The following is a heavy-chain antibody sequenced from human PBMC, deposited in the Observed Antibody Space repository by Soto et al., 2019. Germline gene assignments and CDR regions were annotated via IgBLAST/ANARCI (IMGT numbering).Heavy chain of an antibody. CDR1: GYTFTDYG. CDR2: ISAKNGDT. CDR3: ARDPPETPSDY. J-gene: IGHJ4*02. V-gene: IGHV1-18*01. Sequence: QVQLVQSGADVKKPGASVRVSCKASGYTFTDYGITWVRQAPGQGLEWMGWISAKNGDTNLAQKFRGRVTLTTDTSTGTAYMDLRSLPPDDTAGYYCARDPPETPSDYWGQGTLVTVSS.